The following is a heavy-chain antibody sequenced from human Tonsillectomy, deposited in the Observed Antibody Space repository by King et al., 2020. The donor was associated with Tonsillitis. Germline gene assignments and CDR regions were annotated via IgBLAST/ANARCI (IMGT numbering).Heavy chain of an antibody. Sequence: MQLQESGPGLVKPSQTLSLTCTVSGGSISSGDYYWSWIRQPPGKGLEWIGYIYYSGSTYYNPSLKSRVTISVDTSKNQFSLKLSSVTAADTAVYYCARDGAAIRRWFDPWGQGTLVTVSS. D-gene: IGHD2-2*02. CDR1: GGSISSGDYY. J-gene: IGHJ5*02. CDR3: ARDGAAIRRWFDP. V-gene: IGHV4-30-4*01. CDR2: IYYSGST.